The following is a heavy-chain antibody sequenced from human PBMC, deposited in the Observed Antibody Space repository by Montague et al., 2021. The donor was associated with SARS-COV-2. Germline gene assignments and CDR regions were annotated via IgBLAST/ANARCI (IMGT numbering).Heavy chain of an antibody. V-gene: IGHV3-48*03. CDR1: GFNFTSSG. Sequence: SLRLSWAASGFNFTSSGINWVRQAPGKGLEWVSYISTSGTLPSYMDSVKGRFTISRDNAKKSLYLQMDSLRAEDTAVYFCAREAVGYSHGYPYWYFDLWGRGTLVTVSS. CDR2: ISTSGTLP. CDR3: AREAVGYSHGYPYWYFDL. D-gene: IGHD5-18*01. J-gene: IGHJ2*01.